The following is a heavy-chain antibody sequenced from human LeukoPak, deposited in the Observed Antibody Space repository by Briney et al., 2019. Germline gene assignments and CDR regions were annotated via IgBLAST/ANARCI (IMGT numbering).Heavy chain of an antibody. CDR3: AKDVTLYIAAAGIDAFDI. Sequence: PGGSLRLSCAASGFTFSSYAMSWVRQAPGKGLEWVSAISGSGGSTYYADSVKGRFTISRDNSKNTLYLQMNSLRAEDTAVYYCAKDVTLYIAAAGIDAFDIWGQGTKVTVSS. V-gene: IGHV3-23*01. J-gene: IGHJ3*02. CDR2: ISGSGGST. CDR1: GFTFSSYA. D-gene: IGHD6-13*01.